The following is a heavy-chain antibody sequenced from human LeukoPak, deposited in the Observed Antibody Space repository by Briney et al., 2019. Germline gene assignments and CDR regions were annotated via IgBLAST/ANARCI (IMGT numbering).Heavy chain of an antibody. Sequence: GGSLRLSCAASGFTFSTSWMHWVRQAPGKGLVWVSRINSGGKSTNYADSVKGRFTISRDNAKNTLYLQMNGLRTEDTAVYYCVRDMGYYDKVWGQGTLVTVSS. J-gene: IGHJ4*02. V-gene: IGHV3-74*01. CDR2: INSGGKST. CDR1: GFTFSTSW. CDR3: VRDMGYYDKV. D-gene: IGHD3-22*01.